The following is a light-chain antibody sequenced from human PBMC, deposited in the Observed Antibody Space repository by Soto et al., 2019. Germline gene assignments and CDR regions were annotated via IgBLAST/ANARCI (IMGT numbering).Light chain of an antibody. V-gene: IGKV1-5*03. CDR3: QQYAGHSWA. CDR2: QAS. J-gene: IGKJ1*01. Sequence: DIQMTQSPSTLSASVGDRVTITCRASQNIDSWLAWYQHKPGQAPTLLIYQASILQTGVPSRFNGSGSGTEFSLAISSLQPDDFATYYCQQYAGHSWAFGQGTKVDIK. CDR1: QNIDSW.